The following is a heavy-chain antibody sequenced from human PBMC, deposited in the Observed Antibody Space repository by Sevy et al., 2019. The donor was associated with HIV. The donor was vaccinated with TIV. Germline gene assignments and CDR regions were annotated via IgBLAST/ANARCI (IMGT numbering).Heavy chain of an antibody. CDR3: ARDAAEGPYGSSWFSNWLDP. Sequence: GGSLRLSCVASGFTFNSYSMYWVRQAPGKGLEWVAAISYDGSSKYFADSVKGRFTISRDNSKNILYLQINSLRVQDTATYFCARDAAEGPYGSSWFSNWLDPWGQGTLVTVSS. D-gene: IGHD6-13*01. CDR1: GFTFNSYS. CDR2: ISYDGSSK. J-gene: IGHJ5*02. V-gene: IGHV3-30*04.